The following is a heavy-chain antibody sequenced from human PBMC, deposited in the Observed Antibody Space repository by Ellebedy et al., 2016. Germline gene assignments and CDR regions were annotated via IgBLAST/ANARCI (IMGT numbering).Heavy chain of an antibody. CDR3: ARTTLVGLAFDI. Sequence: GGSLRLXXKGSGYSFTSYWIGWVRQMPGKGLEWMGIIYPGDSDTRYSPSFQGQVTISADKSISTAYLQWSSLKASDTAMYYCARTTLVGLAFDIWGQGTMVTVSS. V-gene: IGHV5-51*01. D-gene: IGHD1-26*01. CDR2: IYPGDSDT. J-gene: IGHJ3*02. CDR1: GYSFTSYW.